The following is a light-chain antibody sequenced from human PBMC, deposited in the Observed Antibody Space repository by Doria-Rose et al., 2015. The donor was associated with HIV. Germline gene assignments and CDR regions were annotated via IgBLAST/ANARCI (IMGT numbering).Light chain of an antibody. CDR1: QNLLYTSKNY. J-gene: IGKJ3*01. V-gene: IGKV4-1*01. Sequence: DIQLTQSPESLGMSLGERATLNCKSNQNLLYTSKNYLAWYQQKPGQPPNLLINGASTRQSGVPARFSGSGSGTDFTLTISSLEAEDVAVYYCQQYYDTPSFGPGTTVDIK. CDR3: QQYYDTPS. CDR2: GAS.